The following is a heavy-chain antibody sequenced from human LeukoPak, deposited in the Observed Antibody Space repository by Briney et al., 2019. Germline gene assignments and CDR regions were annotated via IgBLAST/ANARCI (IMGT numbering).Heavy chain of an antibody. CDR2: VSNGNT. J-gene: IGHJ5*02. V-gene: IGHV3-23*01. D-gene: IGHD2-15*01. Sequence: GGSLRLSCAASGFPFSNHAMSWVRQPPGKGLEWVAAVSNGNTYYADSVRGRFAISRDDSKNMVYLQMNSLRDEDTALYYCVREAGYCASVCLKSNWFDPWGQGTQVTVSS. CDR1: GFPFSNHA. CDR3: VREAGYCASVCLKSNWFDP.